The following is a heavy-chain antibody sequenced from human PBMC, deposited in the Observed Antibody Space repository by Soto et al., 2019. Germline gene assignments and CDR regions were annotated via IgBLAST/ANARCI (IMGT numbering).Heavy chain of an antibody. CDR3: ARDAGIGGH. Sequence: GASVKVSCKASGYTFTSYGISWVRQAPGQGLEWMGWISAYNGNTNYAQKFQGRVTMTADESTSTAYMELSSLRSEDTAVYYCARDAGIGGHWGQGTLVTVSS. J-gene: IGHJ4*02. CDR2: ISAYNGNT. D-gene: IGHD3-10*01. V-gene: IGHV1-18*01. CDR1: GYTFTSYG.